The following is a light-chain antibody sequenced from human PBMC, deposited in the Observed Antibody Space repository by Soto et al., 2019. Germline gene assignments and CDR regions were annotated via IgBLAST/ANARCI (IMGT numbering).Light chain of an antibody. V-gene: IGLV2-23*01. J-gene: IGLJ3*02. Sequence: QSALTQPASVSESPGQSITISCTGTNNDVGNYKLVSWFQHHLGKAPKLIIYEGTQRPSGVSNRLSASQSCNTASLTISGLQSEDEADYYCYSYAGNSTWVFGGGTQLTVL. CDR3: YSYAGNSTWV. CDR2: EGT. CDR1: NNDVGNYKL.